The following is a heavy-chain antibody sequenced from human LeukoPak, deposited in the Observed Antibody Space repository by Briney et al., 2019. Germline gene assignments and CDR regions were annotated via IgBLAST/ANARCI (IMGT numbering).Heavy chain of an antibody. Sequence: GASVKVSCKASGYSFTTYAMNWVRQAPGQGLEWMGWINTNTGNPTYAQGFTGRFVFSLDTSVSTAYLQINSLKADDTAVYYCARDDIIAAAYFDSWGQGTLVTVSS. CDR2: INTNTGNP. V-gene: IGHV7-4-1*02. CDR3: ARDDIIAAAYFDS. D-gene: IGHD6-13*01. CDR1: GYSFTTYA. J-gene: IGHJ4*02.